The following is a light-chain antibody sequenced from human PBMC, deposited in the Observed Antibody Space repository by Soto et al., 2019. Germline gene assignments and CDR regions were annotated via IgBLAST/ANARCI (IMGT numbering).Light chain of an antibody. Sequence: QAVVTQPPSASGTPGQRVTISCSGSNSNIGSNTVNWYQQLPGTAPKLLIYSNNQRPSGVPDRFSGSKSGTSASLAISGLRSEDEADYYCAAWDDSLSGWVFGGGTKLTVL. J-gene: IGLJ3*02. CDR1: NSNIGSNT. V-gene: IGLV1-44*01. CDR2: SNN. CDR3: AAWDDSLSGWV.